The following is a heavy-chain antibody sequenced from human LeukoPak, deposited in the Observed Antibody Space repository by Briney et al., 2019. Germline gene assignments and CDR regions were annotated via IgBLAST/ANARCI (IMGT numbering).Heavy chain of an antibody. V-gene: IGHV3-48*03. D-gene: IGHD3-3*01. CDR1: GYDFSAFE. J-gene: IGHJ4*02. CDR2: IRNGGRTI. CDR3: VKSGKIFGS. Sequence: GGSLRLSCVGSGYDFSAFEMNWVRQAPGKGLYWVAYIRNGGRTIFYADSVKGRFTISRDDDKKSLFLQMNNPRPEDTAIYYCVKSGKIFGSWGQGTLVTVSS.